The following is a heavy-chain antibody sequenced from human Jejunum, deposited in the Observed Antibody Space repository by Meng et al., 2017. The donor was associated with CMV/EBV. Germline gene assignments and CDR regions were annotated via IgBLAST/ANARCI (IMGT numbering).Heavy chain of an antibody. D-gene: IGHD3-3*01. V-gene: IGHV3-74*01. CDR3: GDFEAG. CDR2: IKNDGTFT. J-gene: IGHJ4*02. Sequence: SLTISCAASTFTFSSYWMHWVRQVPGKGLVWVSSIKNDGTFTACADSVKGRFTVSRDNAKSTVYLQMNSLTVEDAAVYYCGDFEAGWGQGTLVTVSS. CDR1: TFTFSSYW.